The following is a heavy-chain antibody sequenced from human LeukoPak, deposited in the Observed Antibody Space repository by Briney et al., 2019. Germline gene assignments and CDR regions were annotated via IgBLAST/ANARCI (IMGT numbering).Heavy chain of an antibody. D-gene: IGHD6-19*01. Sequence: PGGSLRLSCAASGFTFSSYSMNWVRQAPGKGLEWVSSISSSSSYIYYADSVKGRFTISRDNAKNSLYLQMNSLRAEDTAVYYCARRVAVAGTNWFDPWGQGTLVTVSS. J-gene: IGHJ5*02. V-gene: IGHV3-21*01. CDR3: ARRVAVAGTNWFDP. CDR1: GFTFSSYS. CDR2: ISSSSSYI.